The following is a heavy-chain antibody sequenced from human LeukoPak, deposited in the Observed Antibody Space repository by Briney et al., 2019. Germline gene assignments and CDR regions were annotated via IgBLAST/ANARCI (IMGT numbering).Heavy chain of an antibody. D-gene: IGHD5-18*01. J-gene: IGHJ4*02. CDR3: ASSTAMVTVDY. Sequence: HGESLKISCEGSGYIFSSYWIAWVRQMPGKGLEWMGIIYPGDSDIKYSPSFQGQVTISADKSISTAYLQWSSLKASDTAMYYCASSTAMVTVDYWGQGTLVTVSS. V-gene: IGHV5-51*01. CDR2: IYPGDSDI. CDR1: GYIFSSYW.